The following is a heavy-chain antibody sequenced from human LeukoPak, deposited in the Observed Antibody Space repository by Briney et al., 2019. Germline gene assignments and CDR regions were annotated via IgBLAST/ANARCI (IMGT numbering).Heavy chain of an antibody. J-gene: IGHJ6*02. Sequence: GRSLRLSCAASGFTFSSYGMHWVRQAPGKGLEWVAVISYDGSNKYYADSVKGRFTISRDNSKNTLYLQMNSLRAEDTAVYYCAKNAELWFGELDYYGMDVWGQGTTVTVSS. V-gene: IGHV3-30*18. CDR3: AKNAELWFGELDYYGMDV. CDR2: ISYDGSNK. D-gene: IGHD3-10*01. CDR1: GFTFSSYG.